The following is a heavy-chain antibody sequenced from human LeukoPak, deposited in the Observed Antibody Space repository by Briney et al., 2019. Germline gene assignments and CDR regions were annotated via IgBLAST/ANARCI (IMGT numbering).Heavy chain of an antibody. CDR2: IYSGGST. V-gene: IGHV3-66*02. J-gene: IGHJ4*02. CDR1: GFTVSSNY. Sequence: GGSLRLSCAASGFTVSSNYMSWVRQAPGKGLEWVSVIYSGGSTYYADSVKGRFTISRDNSKNTLYLQMNSLRAEDTAVYYCARGSGDFWSGYSPPYYFDYWGQGTLVTVSS. D-gene: IGHD3-3*01. CDR3: ARGSGDFWSGYSPPYYFDY.